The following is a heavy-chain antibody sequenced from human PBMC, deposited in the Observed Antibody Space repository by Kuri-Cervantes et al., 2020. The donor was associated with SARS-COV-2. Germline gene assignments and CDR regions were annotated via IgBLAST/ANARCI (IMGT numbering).Heavy chain of an antibody. J-gene: IGHJ6*03. CDR1: GFSFSDYS. Sequence: GGSLKISCAGTGFSFSDYSMNWVRQAPGKGLEWVSSVSSGGTSVYYADSLEGRFTISRDNAKSSLYLEMNSLRAEDTAMCYCARDLGTFSSGWFYMDVWGKGTTVTVSS. V-gene: IGHV3-21*01. D-gene: IGHD6-19*01. CDR3: ARDLGTFSSGWFYMDV. CDR2: VSSGGTSV.